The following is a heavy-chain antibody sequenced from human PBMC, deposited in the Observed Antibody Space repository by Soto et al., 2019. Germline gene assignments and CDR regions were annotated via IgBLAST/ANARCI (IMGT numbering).Heavy chain of an antibody. D-gene: IGHD3-22*01. CDR1: GHSISADY. CDR3: ASDVGGSVVPHWFDP. J-gene: IGHJ5*02. Sequence: QVQLQESGPGLVKASETLSLSCTVSGHSISADYWSWIRQPAGKRLEWIGRVDASGNTNYNPSLQSRVTMSVDTSKNQFFLKERAVPAADTAMYFCASDVGGSVVPHWFDPWGQGALVTVSS. V-gene: IGHV4-4*07. CDR2: VDASGNT.